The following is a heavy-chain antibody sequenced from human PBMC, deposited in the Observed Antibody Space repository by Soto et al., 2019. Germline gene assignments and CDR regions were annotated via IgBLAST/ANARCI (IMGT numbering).Heavy chain of an antibody. CDR2: IYYSGST. V-gene: IGHV4-39*01. Sequence: SETMSLTCTVSGGSISSSSYYWGWIHQPPGKGLEWIGSIYYSGSTYYNPSLKSRVTISVDTSKNQFSLKLSSVTAADTAVYYCARVYYDILTGEGYYYGMDVWGQGTTVTVSS. CDR3: ARVYYDILTGEGYYYGMDV. J-gene: IGHJ6*02. CDR1: GGSISSSSYY. D-gene: IGHD3-9*01.